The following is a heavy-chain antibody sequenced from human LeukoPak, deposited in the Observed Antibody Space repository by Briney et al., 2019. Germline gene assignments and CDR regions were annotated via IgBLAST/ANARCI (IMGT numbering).Heavy chain of an antibody. D-gene: IGHD4-23*01. CDR2: INPSGGST. Sequence: ASVKVSCKASGYTFTSYYMHWVRQAPGQGLEWMGIINPSGGSTSYAQKFQGRVTMTRDTSTSTVYMELSSLRSEDTAVYYCASSDYGGNSFDYWGQGTLVTVSS. CDR3: ASSDYGGNSFDY. CDR1: GYTFTSYY. V-gene: IGHV1-46*01. J-gene: IGHJ4*02.